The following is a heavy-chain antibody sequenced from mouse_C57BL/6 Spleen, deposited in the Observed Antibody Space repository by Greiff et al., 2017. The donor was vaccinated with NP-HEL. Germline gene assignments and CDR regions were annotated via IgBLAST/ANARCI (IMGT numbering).Heavy chain of an antibody. J-gene: IGHJ4*01. CDR1: SYTFTSYW. V-gene: IGHV1-55*01. CDR2: IYPGSGST. CDR3: ARSLYYYGSSYGAMDY. Sequence: QVQLQQPGAELVKPGATVKMSCKASSYTFTSYWITWVKQRPGQGLEWIGDIYPGSGSTNYNEKFKSKATLTVDTSSSTAYMQLSSLTSEDSAVYYCARSLYYYGSSYGAMDYWGQGTSVTVSS. D-gene: IGHD1-1*01.